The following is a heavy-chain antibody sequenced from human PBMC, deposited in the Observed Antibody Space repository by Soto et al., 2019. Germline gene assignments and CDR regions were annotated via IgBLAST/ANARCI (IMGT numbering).Heavy chain of an antibody. J-gene: IGHJ5*02. Sequence: PSETLSLTCTVSGGSISSGGYYWIWIRQHPGKGLDWIGHIYYSGNTYYNPSLKSRVTISVDTSKNQFSLKLSSVTAADTAVYYCARGRIAALLNRFDPWGQVTLVTVSS. CDR3: ARGRIAALLNRFDP. CDR1: GGSISSGGYY. CDR2: IYYSGNT. V-gene: IGHV4-31*03. D-gene: IGHD6-6*01.